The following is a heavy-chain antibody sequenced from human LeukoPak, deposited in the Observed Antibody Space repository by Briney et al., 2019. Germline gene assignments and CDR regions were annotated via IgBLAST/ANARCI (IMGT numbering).Heavy chain of an antibody. CDR1: GYKLTNNW. V-gene: IGHV5-51*01. J-gene: IGHJ5*02. CDR2: IY. D-gene: IGHD6-13*01. Sequence: GESLKISCKISGYKLTNNWISWVRQVPGKGLEWMGLIYSPSFQGQVTLSVDASISTAYLQLSGLRASDTAIYYCVRFALTSSLDHWGQGTLVTVSS. CDR3: VRFALTSSLDH.